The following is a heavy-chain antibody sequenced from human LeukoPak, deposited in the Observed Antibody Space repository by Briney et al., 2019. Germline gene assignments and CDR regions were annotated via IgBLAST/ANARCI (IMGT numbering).Heavy chain of an antibody. J-gene: IGHJ4*02. D-gene: IGHD3-10*01. CDR1: GFTFNSHW. CDR3: GRDRGYQIDS. Sequence: PGGSLRLSCGASGFTFNSHWMHWVRQAPGKGLVWMSCINSDGTNTNYADSVKGRFTISRDNAKNTLYLQVNNLRAEDTAVYYCGRDRGYQIDSWGQGTLVTVSS. CDR2: INSDGTNT. V-gene: IGHV3-74*01.